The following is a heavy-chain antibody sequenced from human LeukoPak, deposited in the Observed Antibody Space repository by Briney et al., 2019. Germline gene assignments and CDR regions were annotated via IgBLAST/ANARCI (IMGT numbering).Heavy chain of an antibody. V-gene: IGHV1-18*01. CDR3: ARGSIEMATIGGAFDI. D-gene: IGHD5-24*01. J-gene: IGHJ3*02. CDR2: ISAYNGNT. Sequence: ASVKVSCKASGYTFTSYGISWVRQAPGQGLEWMGWISAYNGNTNYAQKLQGRVTMTTDTSTSTAYMELSSLRSEDTAVYYCARGSIEMATIGGAFDIWGQGTMVTVSS. CDR1: GYTFTSYG.